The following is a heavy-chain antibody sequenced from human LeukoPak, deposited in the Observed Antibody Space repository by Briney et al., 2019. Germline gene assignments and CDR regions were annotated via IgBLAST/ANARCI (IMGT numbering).Heavy chain of an antibody. J-gene: IGHJ4*02. CDR1: GDSINNYY. V-gene: IGHV4-59*08. Sequence: SETLSLTCTVSGDSINNYYWSWIRQSPGKGLEWIGYIYSGGSTKYNPSFKSRVTISVDTSKNQFSLKLSSVTAADTAVYYRARHRGSGSPYFDYWGQGTLVTVSS. CDR3: ARHRGSGSPYFDY. D-gene: IGHD3-10*01. CDR2: IYSGGST.